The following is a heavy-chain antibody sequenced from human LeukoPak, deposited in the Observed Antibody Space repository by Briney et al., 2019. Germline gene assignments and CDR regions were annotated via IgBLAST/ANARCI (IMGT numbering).Heavy chain of an antibody. Sequence: PGGSLSLSCTASGFTFSTHSMNWVRQAPGKGPVWVSRINSAERRTRYADSLTGRFTISRDNAKNTVYLQMNSLRAEDTAVYYCAKVLGGLWPGIDYWGQGTVVTVSS. J-gene: IGHJ4*02. V-gene: IGHV3-74*01. CDR1: GFTFSTHS. CDR3: AKVLGGLWPGIDY. CDR2: INSAERRT. D-gene: IGHD2-15*01.